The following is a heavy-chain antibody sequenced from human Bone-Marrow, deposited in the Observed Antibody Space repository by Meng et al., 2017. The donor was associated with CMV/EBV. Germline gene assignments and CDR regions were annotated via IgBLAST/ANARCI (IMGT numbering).Heavy chain of an antibody. J-gene: IGHJ4*02. CDR2: IYWNDDK. CDR3: AHSGMVYAPFDY. Sequence: QITLKESGPTLXXXXXTXTLXXPFSGFSLSTSGVGVGWIRQPPGKALEWLALIYWNDDKRYSPSLKSRLTITKDTSKNQVVLTMTNMDPVDTATYYCAHSGMVYAPFDYWGQGTLVTVSS. CDR1: GFSLSTSGVG. V-gene: IGHV2-5*01. D-gene: IGHD2-8*01.